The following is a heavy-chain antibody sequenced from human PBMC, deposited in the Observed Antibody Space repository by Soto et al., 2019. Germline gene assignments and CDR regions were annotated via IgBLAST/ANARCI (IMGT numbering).Heavy chain of an antibody. D-gene: IGHD5-18*01. J-gene: IGHJ4*02. V-gene: IGHV3-23*01. CDR1: GFTFSSYA. CDR3: ANGGYSYGYLGYFDY. CDR2: ISGSGGST. Sequence: EVQLLESGGGLVQPGGSLRLSCAASGFTFSSYAMSWVRQAPGKGLEWVSAISGSGGSTYYADSVKGRFTISRDNSKNTLYLQMNSLTAEDTAVYYCANGGYSYGYLGYFDYWGQGTLVTVSS.